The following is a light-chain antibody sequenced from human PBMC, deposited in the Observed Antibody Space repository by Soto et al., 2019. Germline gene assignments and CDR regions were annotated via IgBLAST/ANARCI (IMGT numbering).Light chain of an antibody. CDR1: QSVSSSY. CDR2: GAS. J-gene: IGKJ3*01. Sequence: EIVLTQSPGTLSLSPGEGATLSCRASQSVSSSYLAWYQQKPGQAPRLLIYGASSRATGIPDRFSGSGSGTEFTLTISRLEPEDFAVYYCRRKTFGPGTKVDIK. CDR3: RRKT. V-gene: IGKV3-20*01.